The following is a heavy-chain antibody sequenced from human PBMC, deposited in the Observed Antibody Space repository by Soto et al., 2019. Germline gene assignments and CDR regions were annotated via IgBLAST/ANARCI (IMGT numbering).Heavy chain of an antibody. CDR2: INPSGGST. Sequence: QVQLVQSGAEVKKTGASVKVSCKASGYTFTSYYMHWVRQAPGQGLEWMGIINPSGGSTSYAQKFQGRVTMTRDTSTSTVYMELSSLRSEDTAVYYCASDFSGSYYYYYGMDVWGQGTTVTVSS. J-gene: IGHJ6*02. CDR1: GYTFTSYY. CDR3: ASDFSGSYYYYYGMDV. D-gene: IGHD1-26*01. V-gene: IGHV1-46*01.